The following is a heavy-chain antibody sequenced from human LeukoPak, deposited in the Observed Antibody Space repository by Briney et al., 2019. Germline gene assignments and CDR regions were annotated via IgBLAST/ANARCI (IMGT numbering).Heavy chain of an antibody. V-gene: IGHV1-18*01. D-gene: IGHD3-10*01. J-gene: IGHJ4*02. CDR2: ISAYNGNT. Sequence: ASVKVSCKASGYTFTSYGISWVRQAPGQGLEWMGWISAYNGNTNYAQKLQGRVTMTTDTSTSTAYMELRSLRSDDTAVYYCARTLTPPGPRPWFGENADQPDYWGQGTLVTVSS. CDR1: GYTFTSYG. CDR3: ARTLTPPGPRPWFGENADQPDY.